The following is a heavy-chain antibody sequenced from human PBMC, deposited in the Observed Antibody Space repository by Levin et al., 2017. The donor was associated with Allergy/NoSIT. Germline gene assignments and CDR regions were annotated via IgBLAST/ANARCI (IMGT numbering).Heavy chain of an antibody. CDR3: ARFVVTPVSYFYMDV. D-gene: IGHD2-2*01. CDR2: ISTHNGNT. CDR1: GYTFTNYG. Sequence: GESLKISCTASGYTFTNYGISWVRQAPGQGLEWMGWISTHNGNTNYAQSFQGRVTMTTDTSTSTADMELRSLISDDTAVYYCARFVVTPVSYFYMDVWGKGTTVTVSS. V-gene: IGHV1-18*01. J-gene: IGHJ6*03.